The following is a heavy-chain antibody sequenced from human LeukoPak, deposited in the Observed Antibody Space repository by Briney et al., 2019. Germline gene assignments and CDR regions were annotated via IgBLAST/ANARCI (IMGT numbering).Heavy chain of an antibody. V-gene: IGHV3-23*01. J-gene: IGHJ4*02. D-gene: IGHD4-17*01. CDR1: GFTFSSSW. Sequence: GGSLRLSCAVSGFTFSSSWMHWVRQAPGKGLEWVSVISGRGDNTYYADSVKGRFTISRDNSKNTLYLQMNSLTAEDTALYYCAKDRGPTTVQSVTDFWGQGSLVTVSS. CDR3: AKDRGPTTVQSVTDF. CDR2: ISGRGDNT.